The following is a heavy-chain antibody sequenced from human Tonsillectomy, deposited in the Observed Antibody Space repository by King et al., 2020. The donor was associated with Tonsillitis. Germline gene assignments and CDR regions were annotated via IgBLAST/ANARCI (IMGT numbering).Heavy chain of an antibody. CDR3: ARGRGYGSRPNYWFDP. Sequence: VQLQESGPGLVKPSQTLSLTCTVSGGSFSSGGYYWSWIRQHPGKGLEWIGDIYYSGSTYYNPSLKSRLTISVDTSKNQFSLKLSSVTAADTAVYYCARGRGYGSRPNYWFDPWGQGTLVPVSS. D-gene: IGHD5-12*01. CDR1: GGSFSSGGYY. V-gene: IGHV4-31*03. J-gene: IGHJ5*02. CDR2: IYYSGST.